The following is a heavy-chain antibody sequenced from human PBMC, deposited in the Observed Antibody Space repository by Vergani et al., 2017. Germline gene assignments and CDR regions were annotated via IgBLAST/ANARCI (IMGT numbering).Heavy chain of an antibody. J-gene: IGHJ5*02. CDR3: ALAESSTSCINSVCITPETGSWFDH. Sequence: QMQLVQSGAEVKKTGSSVKVSCKASGYTFTYRYLHWVRQAPGQALEWMGWITPFNGNTNYAQKFQDRVTITRDRSMSTAYMKLSSLRSEDTAMYYCALAESSTSCINSVCITPETGSWFDHWGQGTLVTVSS. CDR1: GYTFTYRY. CDR2: ITPFNGNT. V-gene: IGHV1-45*02. D-gene: IGHD2-2*01.